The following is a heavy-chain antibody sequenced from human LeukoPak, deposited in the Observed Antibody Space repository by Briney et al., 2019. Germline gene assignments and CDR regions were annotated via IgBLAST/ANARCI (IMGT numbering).Heavy chain of an antibody. CDR1: GFTFRNHG. V-gene: IGHV4-59*11. CDR2: ISNTGTT. CDR3: ARDRLPSRYNGLDV. J-gene: IGHJ6*02. Sequence: PGGSLRLSCAASGFTFRNHGMHWIRQPPGKGLEWIGFISNTGTTNYNPSLKSRVTISVDTSKNHFSLRLTSVAAADTAVYFCARDRLPSRYNGLDVWGQGTTVTVSS. D-gene: IGHD2-2*01.